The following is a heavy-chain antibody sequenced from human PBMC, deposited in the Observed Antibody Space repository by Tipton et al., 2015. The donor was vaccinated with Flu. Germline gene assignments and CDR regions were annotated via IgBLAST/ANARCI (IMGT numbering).Heavy chain of an antibody. CDR2: IKQDGSVK. V-gene: IGHV3-7*03. D-gene: IGHD2-21*01. J-gene: IGHJ4*02. CDR3: ARQIGGGDCY. Sequence: SLRLSCAASGFTFSSYWMTWVRQTPGKGLEWVANIKQDGSVKYYVDSVKGRFTISRDNAKNSLYLQMNSLRAEDTAVYYCARQIGGGDCYWGQGTLVTVSS. CDR1: GFTFSSYW.